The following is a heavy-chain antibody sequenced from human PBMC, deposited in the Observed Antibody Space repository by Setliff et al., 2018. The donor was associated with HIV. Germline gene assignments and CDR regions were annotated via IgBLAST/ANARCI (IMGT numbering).Heavy chain of an antibody. CDR1: GGSISSSAYY. J-gene: IGHJ3*02. Sequence: SETLSLTCSVSGGSISSSAYYWGWIRQPPGKGLEWIGNIYYSGTTYYNPSLKSRVTISVDTSKNQYSVRLSSVTAADTAVYYCARGLDSWSSHVFDMWGQGTMVTVSS. D-gene: IGHD6-6*01. CDR3: ARGLDSWSSHVFDM. V-gene: IGHV4-39*02. CDR2: IYYSGTT.